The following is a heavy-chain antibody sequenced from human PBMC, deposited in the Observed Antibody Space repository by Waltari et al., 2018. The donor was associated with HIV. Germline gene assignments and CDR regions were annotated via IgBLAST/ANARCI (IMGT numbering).Heavy chain of an antibody. CDR2: IGSLQNFI. CDR3: ARGPSSGWSWFDP. CDR1: GLRFSDYN. V-gene: IGHV3-21*01. Sequence: EVRLLESGGGLVRPGGSLRLPCAAYGLRFSDYNMNWCRQGPGKGREWVASIGSLQNFIHYADSVKGRFTVSRDNAKNSLYLQMNSLTAEDTAVYYCARGPSSGWSWFDPWGQGTLVTVSS. J-gene: IGHJ5*02. D-gene: IGHD6-19*01.